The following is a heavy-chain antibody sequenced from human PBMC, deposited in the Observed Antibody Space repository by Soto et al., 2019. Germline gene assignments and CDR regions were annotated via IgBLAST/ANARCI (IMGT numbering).Heavy chain of an antibody. Sequence: PGDPLKISCXGFGYTFTSFWISWVRQMPGRGLEWMGRIDPRDSYTNYSPSFQGHVTVSVDRSVSTAFLQWGSLKASDTAIYYCARLYCSSSTCDSWFDPWGQGTLVTVSS. CDR3: ARLYCSSSTCDSWFDP. D-gene: IGHD2-2*01. V-gene: IGHV5-10-1*01. CDR2: IDPRDSYT. J-gene: IGHJ5*02. CDR1: GYTFTSFW.